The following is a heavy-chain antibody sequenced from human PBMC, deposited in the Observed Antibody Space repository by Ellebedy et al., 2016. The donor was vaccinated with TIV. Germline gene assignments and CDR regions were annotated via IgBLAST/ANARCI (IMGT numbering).Heavy chain of an antibody. V-gene: IGHV1-18*01. J-gene: IGHJ4*02. CDR1: GGTFGNHP. D-gene: IGHD5-12*01. CDR2: ISVYNGDT. Sequence: ASVKVSCKASGGTFGNHPLSWVRQAPGQGLEWMGWISVYNGDTNYAKKIQGRVTMTTDTSTTTAYMELRSLKSDDTAVYYCARVGWAYSGGEDYWGQGTLVTVSS. CDR3: ARVGWAYSGGEDY.